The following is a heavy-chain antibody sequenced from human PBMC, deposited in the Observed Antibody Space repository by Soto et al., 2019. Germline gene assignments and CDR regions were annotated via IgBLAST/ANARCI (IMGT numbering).Heavy chain of an antibody. Sequence: QVQLVQSGAEVKKPGSSVKVSCKASGGTFSSYTISWVRQAPGQGLEWMGRIIPILGIPNYEQKLQGRVTITADKSTSTAYMELSSLTSEDTAVYYCAREIAVAGKTSDGFDIWGQGTMVTVSS. V-gene: IGHV1-69*02. CDR1: GGTFSSYT. CDR2: IIPILGIP. D-gene: IGHD6-19*01. J-gene: IGHJ3*02. CDR3: AREIAVAGKTSDGFDI.